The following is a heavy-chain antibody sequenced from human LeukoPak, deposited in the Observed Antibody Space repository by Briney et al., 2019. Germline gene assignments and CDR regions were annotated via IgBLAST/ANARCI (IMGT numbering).Heavy chain of an antibody. D-gene: IGHD3-10*01. Sequence: SETLSLTCAVSGDSITSHNWWSWVRQSPGKGLEWIGEIYHSGTTNYSPSLKSRVTISVDKSKNQLSLRLTSVTAADTADYFCASCLFDYYYFDQWGQGTLVTVSS. CDR3: ASCLFDYYYFDQ. V-gene: IGHV4-4*02. CDR2: IYHSGTT. J-gene: IGHJ4*02. CDR1: GDSITSHNW.